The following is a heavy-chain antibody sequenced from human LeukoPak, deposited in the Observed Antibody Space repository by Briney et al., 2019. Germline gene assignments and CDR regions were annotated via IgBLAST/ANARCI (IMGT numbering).Heavy chain of an antibody. CDR3: AKEHSSGWPSLDS. Sequence: PGGSLRFSCAASGFTFSSYSMHWVRQAPGKGREWVAVMSNDGRGKFYVDSVKGRFTISRDNSKNTLYLQMNSLRTEDTALYYCAKEHSSGWPSLDSWGQGTLVTVSS. CDR1: GFTFSSYS. CDR2: MSNDGRGK. D-gene: IGHD6-19*01. J-gene: IGHJ4*02. V-gene: IGHV3-30*18.